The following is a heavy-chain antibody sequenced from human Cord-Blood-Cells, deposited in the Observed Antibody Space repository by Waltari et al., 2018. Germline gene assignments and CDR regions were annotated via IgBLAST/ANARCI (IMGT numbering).Heavy chain of an antibody. V-gene: IGHV1-69*09. Sequence: QVQLVQSGAEVKKPGSSVKVSCKASGGTFSSYAISWVRQAPGQGLEWMGRIIPILGIANYAQKFQGRVTITADKSTSTAYMELSSLRSGDTAVYYCARGYCSSTSCFDYWGQGTLVTVSS. D-gene: IGHD2-2*01. J-gene: IGHJ4*02. CDR2: IIPILGIA. CDR3: ARGYCSSTSCFDY. CDR1: GGTFSSYA.